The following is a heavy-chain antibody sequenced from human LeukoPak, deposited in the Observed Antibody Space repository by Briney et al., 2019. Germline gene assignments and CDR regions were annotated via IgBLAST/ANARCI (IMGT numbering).Heavy chain of an antibody. CDR1: GYTFTGYY. Sequence: GASVKVSCKASGYTFTGYYMHWVRQAPGQGLEWMGWINPNSGGTNYAQKFQGRVTMTRDTSISTAYMELSRLRSDDTAVYYCARVDRSIWFGEPYRRPFDYWGQGALVTVSS. D-gene: IGHD3-10*01. CDR3: ARVDRSIWFGEPYRRPFDY. J-gene: IGHJ4*02. V-gene: IGHV1-2*02. CDR2: INPNSGGT.